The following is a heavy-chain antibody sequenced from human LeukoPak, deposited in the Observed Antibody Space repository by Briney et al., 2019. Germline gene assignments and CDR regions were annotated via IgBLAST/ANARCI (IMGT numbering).Heavy chain of an antibody. CDR1: GFTFSSYS. CDR2: ISSGSSYI. Sequence: GGSLRLSCAASGFTFSSYSMNWVRQAPGKGLEWVSSISSGSSYIYYADSVKGRFTISRDNAKNSLYLQMNSLRAEDTAVYYCAAILSRAVADYWGQGTLVTVSS. J-gene: IGHJ4*02. D-gene: IGHD6-19*01. CDR3: AAILSRAVADY. V-gene: IGHV3-21*01.